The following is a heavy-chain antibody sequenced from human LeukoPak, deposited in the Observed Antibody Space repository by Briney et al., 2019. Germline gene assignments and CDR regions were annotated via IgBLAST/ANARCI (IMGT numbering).Heavy chain of an antibody. CDR3: ARTPDYYDSSGYDY. V-gene: IGHV1-69*04. J-gene: IGHJ4*02. CDR2: IIPILGIA. D-gene: IGHD3-22*01. CDR1: GGAFSSYA. Sequence: SVKVSCKASGGAFSSYAISWVRQAPGQGLEWMGRIIPILGIANYAQKFQGRVTITADKSTSTAYMELSSLRSEDTAVYYCARTPDYYDSSGYDYWGQGTLVTVSS.